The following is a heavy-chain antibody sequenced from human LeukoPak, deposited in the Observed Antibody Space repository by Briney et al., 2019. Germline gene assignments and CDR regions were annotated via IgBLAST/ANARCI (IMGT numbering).Heavy chain of an antibody. CDR3: ASTPRYYYGSGRDY. CDR2: INHSGST. D-gene: IGHD3-10*01. Sequence: SETLSLTCAVYGGSFSGYYWSWIRQPPGKGLEWIGEINHSGSTNYNPSLKSRVTISVDTSKNQFSLKLSSATAADTAVYYCASTPRYYYGSGRDYWGQGTLVTVSS. V-gene: IGHV4-34*01. J-gene: IGHJ4*02. CDR1: GGSFSGYY.